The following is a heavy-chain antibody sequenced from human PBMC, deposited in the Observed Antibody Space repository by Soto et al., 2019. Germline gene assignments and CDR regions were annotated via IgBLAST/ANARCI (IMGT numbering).Heavy chain of an antibody. CDR2: INHSGST. CDR1: GGSFSGYY. V-gene: IGHV4-34*01. J-gene: IGHJ3*02. D-gene: IGHD7-27*01. Sequence: SETLSLTCAVYGGSFSGYYWSWIRQPPGKGLEWIGEINHSGSTNYNPSLKSRVTISVDTSKNQFSLKLSSVTAADTAVYYCATPLEGDYPSWGFAFDIWGQGTMVTVSS. CDR3: ATPLEGDYPSWGFAFDI.